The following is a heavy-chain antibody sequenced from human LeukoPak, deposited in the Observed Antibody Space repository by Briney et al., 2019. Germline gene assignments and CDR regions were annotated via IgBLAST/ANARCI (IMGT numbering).Heavy chain of an antibody. CDR1: GGSISSSSYY. Sequence: PSETLSLTCTVSGGSISSSSYYWGWIRQPPGKGLEWIGSIYYSGSTYYNPSLKSRVTISVDTSKNQFSLKLSSVTAADTAVYYCARDSIRRGPNWFDPWGEGTLVTVSS. CDR3: ARDSIRRGPNWFDP. J-gene: IGHJ5*02. CDR2: IYYSGST. D-gene: IGHD2/OR15-2a*01. V-gene: IGHV4-39*07.